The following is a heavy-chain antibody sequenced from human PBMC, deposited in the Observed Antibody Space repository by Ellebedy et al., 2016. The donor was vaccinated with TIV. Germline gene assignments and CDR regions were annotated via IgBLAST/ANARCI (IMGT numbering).Heavy chain of an antibody. CDR1: GGTFSSYA. CDR3: ARGYCSSTSCYGDLDY. D-gene: IGHD2-2*01. V-gene: IGHV1-69*13. CDR2: IIPIFGTA. Sequence: SVKVSXXASGGTFSSYAISWVRQAPGQGLEWMGGIIPIFGTANYAQKFQGRVTITADESTSTAYMELSSLRSEDTAVYYCARGYCSSTSCYGDLDYWGQGTLVTVSS. J-gene: IGHJ4*02.